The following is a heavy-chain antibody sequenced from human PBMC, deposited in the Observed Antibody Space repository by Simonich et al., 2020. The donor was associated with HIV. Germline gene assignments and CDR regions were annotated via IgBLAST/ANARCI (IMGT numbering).Heavy chain of an antibody. CDR2: INHSGST. Sequence: QVQLQQWGAGLLKPSETLSLTCAVYGGSFSGYYWSWIRQPPGKGLEWIGKINHSGSTNYHPSLKSRVTISVDTSKNQFSLKLSSVTAADTAVYYCARGFYQRLYYFDYWGQGTLVTVSS. CDR1: GGSFSGYY. J-gene: IGHJ4*02. D-gene: IGHD2-2*01. CDR3: ARGFYQRLYYFDY. V-gene: IGHV4-34*01.